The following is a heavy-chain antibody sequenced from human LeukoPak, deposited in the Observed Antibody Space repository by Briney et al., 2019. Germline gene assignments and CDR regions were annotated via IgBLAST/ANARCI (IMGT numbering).Heavy chain of an antibody. CDR2: INHSGST. V-gene: IGHV4-34*01. J-gene: IGHJ6*03. D-gene: IGHD5-18*01. CDR1: GGSFSGYY. CDR3: ARVSRGYSYGFVYYYYMDV. Sequence: SETLSLACAVYGGSFSGYYWSWIRQPPGKGLEWIGEINHSGSTNYNPSLKSRVTISVDTSKNQFSLKLSSVTAADTAVYYCARVSRGYSYGFVYYYYMDVWGKGTTVTVSS.